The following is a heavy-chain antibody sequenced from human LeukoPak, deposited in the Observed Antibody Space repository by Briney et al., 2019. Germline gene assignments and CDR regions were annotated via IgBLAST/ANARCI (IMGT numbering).Heavy chain of an antibody. Sequence: GASVKVSCKASGYTFTSYGISWVRQAPGQGLEWMGWISAYNGNTNYAQKLQGRVTMTRNTSISTAYMELSSLRSEDTAVYYCARGGVIVGITALDYWGQGTLVTVSS. D-gene: IGHD1-26*01. V-gene: IGHV1-18*01. CDR3: ARGGVIVGITALDY. CDR2: ISAYNGNT. J-gene: IGHJ4*02. CDR1: GYTFTSYG.